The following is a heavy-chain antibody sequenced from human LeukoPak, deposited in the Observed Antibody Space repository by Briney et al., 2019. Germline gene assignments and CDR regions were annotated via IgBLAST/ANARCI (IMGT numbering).Heavy chain of an antibody. J-gene: IGHJ4*02. CDR1: GFTFSSYG. V-gene: IGHV3-30*18. CDR3: AKDDGDQYNWNDGPFDY. D-gene: IGHD1-1*01. Sequence: GGSLRLSCAASGFTFSSYGMHWVRQAPGKGLEWVAVISYDGSNKYYADSVKGRFTISRDNSKNTLYLQMNSLRAEDTAVYYCAKDDGDQYNWNDGPFDYWGQGTLVTVSS. CDR2: ISYDGSNK.